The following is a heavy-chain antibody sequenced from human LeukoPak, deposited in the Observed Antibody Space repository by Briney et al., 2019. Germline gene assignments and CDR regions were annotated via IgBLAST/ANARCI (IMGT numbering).Heavy chain of an antibody. Sequence: SETLSLTCIVSGGSISSSIYYWAWVRQPPGKGLEWIWTVFYNGATQYSPSLRSRVTISIDTSTNQFSLKLSSVTAADTAVYYCARHISYGDYWDDAFDIWGQGTMVTVSS. CDR2: VFYNGAT. CDR1: GGSISSSIYY. J-gene: IGHJ3*02. V-gene: IGHV4-39*01. D-gene: IGHD4-17*01. CDR3: ARHISYGDYWDDAFDI.